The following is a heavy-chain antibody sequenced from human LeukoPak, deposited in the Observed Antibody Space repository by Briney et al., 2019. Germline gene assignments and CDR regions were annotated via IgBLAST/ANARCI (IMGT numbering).Heavy chain of an antibody. D-gene: IGHD3-10*01. CDR2: FDPEDGET. J-gene: IGHJ5*02. V-gene: IGHV1-24*01. CDR3: ATLSGSYNWFDP. Sequence: ASVKVSCKVSGYTLTKLSMHWVRQAPGKGLEWMGGFDPEDGETIYAQKFQDRVTMTEGTSTDTAYMDLSSLRSEDTAVYYCATLSGSYNWFDPWGQGTLVTVSS. CDR1: GYTLTKLS.